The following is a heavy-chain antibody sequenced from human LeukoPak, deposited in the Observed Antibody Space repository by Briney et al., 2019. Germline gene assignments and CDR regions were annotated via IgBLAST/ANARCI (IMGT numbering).Heavy chain of an antibody. J-gene: IGHJ6*03. CDR3: AKGCSGIYCLGYYYLDV. D-gene: IGHD1-26*01. V-gene: IGHV3-23*01. Sequence: GGSLRLSCAASGLTFNNHAMSWVRQSPGKGLEWVSVISGSGDNTHYAESVEGRFTISRDNSKNTVHLQMSSLRAEDTAVYFCAKGCSGIYCLGYYYLDVWGKGTTVTVSS. CDR1: GLTFNNHA. CDR2: ISGSGDNT.